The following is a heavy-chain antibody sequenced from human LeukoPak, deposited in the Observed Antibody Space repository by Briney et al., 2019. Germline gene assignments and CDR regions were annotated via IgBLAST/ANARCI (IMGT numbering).Heavy chain of an antibody. CDR2: INPNSGHT. Sequence: ASVKVSCKASGYTLTSYDVNWVRQAPGQGLEWMGYINPNSGHTTYAQRFQGRITMTRDTSISTAYMELTSLTSEDTAIYYCARELRRDAYWGQGALVTVSS. D-gene: IGHD4-17*01. CDR1: GYTLTSYD. CDR3: ARELRRDAY. J-gene: IGHJ4*02. V-gene: IGHV1-8*01.